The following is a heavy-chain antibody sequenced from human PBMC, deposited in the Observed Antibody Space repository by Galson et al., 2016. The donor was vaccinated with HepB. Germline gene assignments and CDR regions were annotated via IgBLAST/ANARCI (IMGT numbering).Heavy chain of an antibody. CDR3: ARSYGGYAFDI. CDR1: GGSISPYF. CDR2: IYFSGTT. D-gene: IGHD4-23*01. Sequence: SETLSLTCTVSGGSISPYFWSWIRRPPGKGLEWIAYIYFSGTTNYNPSLKSRVTISPDTSKGQFSLKVTSVTAADSAVYYCARSYGGYAFDIWGQGTMVTGSS. V-gene: IGHV4-59*01. J-gene: IGHJ3*02.